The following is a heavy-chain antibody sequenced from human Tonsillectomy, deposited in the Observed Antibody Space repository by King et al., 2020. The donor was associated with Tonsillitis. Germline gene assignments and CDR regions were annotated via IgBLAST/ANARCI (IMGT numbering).Heavy chain of an antibody. CDR2: LSYDGSNE. D-gene: IGHD3-16*02. CDR3: AKDTRGTVKFGGVIVTYFDF. CDR1: GFTFRNYG. V-gene: IGHV3-30*18. J-gene: IGHJ4*02. Sequence: VQLVESGGGVVQPGRSLRLSCAASGFTFRNYGMHWVRQAPGKGLEWVAVLSYDGSNEHYADSVKGRFTISRDNSKNTLYLQMNSLRAEDTAIYYCAKDTRGTVKFGGVIVTYFDFWGQGTLVTVSS.